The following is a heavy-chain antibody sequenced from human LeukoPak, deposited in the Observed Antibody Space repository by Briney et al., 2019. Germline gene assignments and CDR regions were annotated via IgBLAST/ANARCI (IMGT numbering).Heavy chain of an antibody. CDR1: GYIFTGYY. Sequence: ASVKVSCKASGYIFTGYYMHWVRQAPGQGLEWMGWINPNSGGTNYAQKFQGRVTMTRDTSISTAYMELSRLRSDDTAVYYCAIVGPSHDYSNYYFDYWGQGTLVTVSS. CDR2: INPNSGGT. D-gene: IGHD4-11*01. V-gene: IGHV1-2*02. CDR3: AIVGPSHDYSNYYFDY. J-gene: IGHJ4*02.